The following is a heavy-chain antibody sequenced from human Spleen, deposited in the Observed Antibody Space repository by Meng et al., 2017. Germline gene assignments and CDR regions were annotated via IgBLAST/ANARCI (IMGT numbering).Heavy chain of an antibody. J-gene: IGHJ4*02. CDR2: INWNSGSI. V-gene: IGHV3-9*01. CDR1: GFTFDDYA. CDR3: AKDIGSSGYYGPFFDY. D-gene: IGHD3-22*01. Sequence: SLKISCAASGFTFDDYAMHWVRQAPGKGLEWVSHINWNSGSIDYADSVKGRFTISRDNAKNSLYLQMNSLRAEDTALYYCAKDIGSSGYYGPFFDYWDQRTLVTVSS.